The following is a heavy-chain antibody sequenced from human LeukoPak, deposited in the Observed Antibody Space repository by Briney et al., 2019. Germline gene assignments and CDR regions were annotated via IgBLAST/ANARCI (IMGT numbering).Heavy chain of an antibody. Sequence: SETLSLTCTVSGGSISSYYWSWIRQPPGKGLEWIGYIYYSGSTNYNPSLKSRVTISVDTSENQFSLKLSSVTAADTAVYYCARGGIAAVLAMFAFDIWGQGTMVTVSS. V-gene: IGHV4-59*01. D-gene: IGHD6-13*01. CDR3: ARGGIAAVLAMFAFDI. CDR1: GGSISSYY. J-gene: IGHJ3*02. CDR2: IYYSGST.